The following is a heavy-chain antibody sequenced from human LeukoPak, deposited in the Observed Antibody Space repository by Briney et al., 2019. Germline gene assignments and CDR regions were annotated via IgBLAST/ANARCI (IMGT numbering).Heavy chain of an antibody. Sequence: SETLSLTCTVSGGSIGSSSYYWGWIRQPPGKGLEWIGSIYYSGSTYYNPSLKSRVTISVDTSKNQFSLKLSSVTAADTAVYYCASPIITMVRGVIIHSFDYWGQGTLVTVSS. D-gene: IGHD3-10*01. CDR2: IYYSGST. CDR3: ASPIITMVRGVIIHSFDY. V-gene: IGHV4-39*01. CDR1: GGSIGSSSYY. J-gene: IGHJ4*02.